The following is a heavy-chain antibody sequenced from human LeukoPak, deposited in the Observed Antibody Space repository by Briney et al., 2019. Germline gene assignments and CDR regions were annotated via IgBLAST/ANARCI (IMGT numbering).Heavy chain of an antibody. CDR3: ARGTSSRKDAFDI. V-gene: IGHV1-8*03. J-gene: IGHJ3*02. CDR2: MNPNSGNT. Sequence: ASVKVSCQASVYTFTSYDINWVRQATGQGLEWMGWMNPNSGNTGYAQKFQGRVTLTRNTSISTAYMELSSLRSEDTAVYFCARGTSSRKDAFDIWGQGTMVTVSS. D-gene: IGHD6-6*01. CDR1: VYTFTSYD.